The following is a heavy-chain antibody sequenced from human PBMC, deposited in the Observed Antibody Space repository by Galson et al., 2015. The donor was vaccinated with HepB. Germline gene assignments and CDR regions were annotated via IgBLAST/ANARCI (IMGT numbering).Heavy chain of an antibody. CDR3: ARGVRVASYAFDV. V-gene: IGHV3-11*06. CDR1: GFTFSDYH. D-gene: IGHD2-15*01. Sequence: SLRLSCAASGFTFSDYHMTWVRQAPGKGLEWISYISGSGTYTQSAESVKGRFTISRDNSNNSLFLEIDTLRAEDTSVYYCARGVRVASYAFDVWGRGTMVTVSS. CDR2: ISGSGTYT. J-gene: IGHJ3*01.